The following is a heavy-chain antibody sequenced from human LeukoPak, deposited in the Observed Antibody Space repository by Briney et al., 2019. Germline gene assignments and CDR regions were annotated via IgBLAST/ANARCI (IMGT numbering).Heavy chain of an antibody. J-gene: IGHJ4*02. CDR2: ISSSSSFI. D-gene: IGHD5-18*01. Sequence: PGGSLRLSCAASGFTFSSYDMKWVRQAPGKGLEWVSSISSSSSFIYYADSVKGRFTISRDNAKNSLYLQMNSLRAEDTAVYYCATSSDGLYWGQGTLVTVSS. CDR1: GFTFSSYD. CDR3: ATSSDGLY. V-gene: IGHV3-21*01.